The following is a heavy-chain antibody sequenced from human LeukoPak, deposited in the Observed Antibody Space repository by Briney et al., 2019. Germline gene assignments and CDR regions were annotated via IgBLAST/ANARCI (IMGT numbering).Heavy chain of an antibody. CDR1: GGTFSSYA. J-gene: IGHJ4*02. CDR2: IIPIFGTA. CDR3: ARGAMVADFDY. V-gene: IGHV1-69*05. Sequence: SVKVSCKASGGTFSSYAISWVRQAPGQGLEWMGRIIPIFGTANYAQRFQGRVTITTDESTSTAYMELSSLRSEDTAVYYCARGAMVADFDYWGQGTLVTVSS. D-gene: IGHD4/OR15-4a*01.